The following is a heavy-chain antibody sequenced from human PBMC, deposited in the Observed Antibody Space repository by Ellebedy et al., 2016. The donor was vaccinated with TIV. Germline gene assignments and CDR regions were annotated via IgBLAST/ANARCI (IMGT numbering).Heavy chain of an antibody. CDR2: TYYRSKWNN. D-gene: IGHD3-16*01. CDR3: ARGWFGSGMGV. CDR1: GDSVSTDIG. J-gene: IGHJ6*02. V-gene: IGHV6-1*01. Sequence: SQTLSLTCVISGDSVSTDIGWNWIRQSPSRGLEWLGRTYYRSKWNNDYAASLKSRITINPDTSKNQFSLQLNSVTPEDTAVYYCARGWFGSGMGVWGQGTTVTVSS.